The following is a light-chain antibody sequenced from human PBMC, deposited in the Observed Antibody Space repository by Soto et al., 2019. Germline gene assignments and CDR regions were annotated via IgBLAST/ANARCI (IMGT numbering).Light chain of an antibody. CDR3: QQSYSTPRT. CDR2: AAF. V-gene: IGKV1-39*01. CDR1: QTISSY. Sequence: DIQMTQSPSSLSASVGDRVTITCRASQTISSYLHWYQQKPGKAPKLLIYAAFSLQSGVSSRFSGSGSGTDFTLTISSLQPEDSATYYCQQSYSTPRTFGQGTNLEIK. J-gene: IGKJ2*01.